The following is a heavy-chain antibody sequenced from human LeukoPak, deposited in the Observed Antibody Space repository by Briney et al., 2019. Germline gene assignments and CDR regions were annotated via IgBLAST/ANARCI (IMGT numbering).Heavy chain of an antibody. CDR3: ARAQYSSSWYSAFDI. CDR1: GGSISSGDYY. Sequence: SQTLSLTCTVSGGSISSGDYYWSWIRQPPGKGLEWIGYIYYSGSTNYNPSLKSRVTISVDTSKNQFSLKLSSVTAADTAVYYCARAQYSSSWYSAFDIWGQGTMVTVSS. CDR2: IYYSGST. D-gene: IGHD6-13*01. J-gene: IGHJ3*02. V-gene: IGHV4-30-4*08.